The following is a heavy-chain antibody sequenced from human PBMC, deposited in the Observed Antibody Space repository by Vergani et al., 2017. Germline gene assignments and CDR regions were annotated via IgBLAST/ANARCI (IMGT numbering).Heavy chain of an antibody. D-gene: IGHD3-10*01. J-gene: IGHJ5*02. Sequence: QVQLVQSGAEVKKPGASVKVSCKASGYTFTSYGISWVRQAPGQGLEWMGWISAYNGNTNYAQKLQGRVTMTTDTSTSTAYMELRSLRSDDTAVYYCARVGYYYGSGSYYNVMGNWFDPWGQGTLVTVSS. CDR2: ISAYNGNT. CDR1: GYTFTSYG. CDR3: ARVGYYYGSGSYYNVMGNWFDP. V-gene: IGHV1-18*01.